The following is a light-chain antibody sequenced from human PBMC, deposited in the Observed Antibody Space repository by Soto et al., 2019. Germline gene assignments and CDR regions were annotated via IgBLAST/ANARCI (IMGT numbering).Light chain of an antibody. Sequence: QSVLTQPPSASGPPGQSVTISCSGTCSDVGGCNYVSWYQQHPGKAPKLMIYEVSKRPSGVPDRFSGSRSGNTASLTVSGLQAEDEADYYCISYAGSDNFVFGTGTKVTVL. CDR1: CSDVGGCNY. CDR2: EVS. V-gene: IGLV2-8*01. J-gene: IGLJ1*01. CDR3: ISYAGSDNFV.